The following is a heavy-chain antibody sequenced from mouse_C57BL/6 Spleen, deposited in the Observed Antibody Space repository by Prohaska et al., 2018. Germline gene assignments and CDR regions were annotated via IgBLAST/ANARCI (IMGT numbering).Heavy chain of an antibody. V-gene: IGHV1-53*01. Sequence: VKLSCTASGFNIKNTYMHWVKQRPGQGLEWIGNIYPGHGSTNYNEKFKSKATLTVDTSSSTAYMQLSSLTSEDSAVYYCAIPRGYWGQGTTLTVSS. CDR2: IYPGHGST. CDR3: AIPRGY. J-gene: IGHJ2*01. CDR1: GFNIKNTY.